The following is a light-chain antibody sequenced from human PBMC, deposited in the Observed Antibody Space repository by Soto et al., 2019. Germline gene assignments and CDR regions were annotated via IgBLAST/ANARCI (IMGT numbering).Light chain of an antibody. CDR2: LNSDGSH. CDR1: SGHSSYA. CDR3: QTWGTGIWV. Sequence: QPLLTQSPSASASLGASVKLTCTLSSGHSSYAIAWHQQQPEKGPRYLMKLNSDGSHSKGDGIPDRFLGSSSGAERYLTISSLQSEDEADYYCQTWGTGIWVFGGGTKLTVL. J-gene: IGLJ3*02. V-gene: IGLV4-69*01.